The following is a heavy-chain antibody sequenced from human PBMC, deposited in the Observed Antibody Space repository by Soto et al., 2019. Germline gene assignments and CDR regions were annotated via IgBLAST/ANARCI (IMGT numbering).Heavy chain of an antibody. CDR1: GFTFSSYE. J-gene: IGHJ4*02. Sequence: EVQLVESGGGLVQPGGSLRLSCAASGFTFSSYEMNWVRQAPGKGLEWVSYISSSGSTIYYADSVKGRFTISRDNAKNSLYLQMNSLRAEDTAVYYCARSAGSYSPFDYWGQGTLVTVSS. CDR2: ISSSGSTI. CDR3: ARSAGSYSPFDY. D-gene: IGHD1-26*01. V-gene: IGHV3-48*03.